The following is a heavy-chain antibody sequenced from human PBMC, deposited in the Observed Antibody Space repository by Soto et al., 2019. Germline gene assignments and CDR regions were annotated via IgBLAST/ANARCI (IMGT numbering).Heavy chain of an antibody. CDR2: MNPNSGNT. Sequence: QVQLVQSGAEVKKSGASVKVSCKASGYTFTSHDINWVRQATGQGLEWMGWMNPNSGNTGYAQKFQGRVTMTRNTSISTAYMELSSLRSQDTAVYYCARWDYGYYARFDYWGQGTLVTVSS. J-gene: IGHJ4*02. CDR3: ARWDYGYYARFDY. CDR1: GYTFTSHD. D-gene: IGHD4-17*01. V-gene: IGHV1-8*01.